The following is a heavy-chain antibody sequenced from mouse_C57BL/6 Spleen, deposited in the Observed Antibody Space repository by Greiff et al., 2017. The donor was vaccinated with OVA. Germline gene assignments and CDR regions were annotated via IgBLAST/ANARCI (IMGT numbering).Heavy chain of an antibody. CDR1: GYTFTSYW. Sequence: VQLQQPGAELVRPGTSVKLSCKASGYTFTSYWMHWVKQRPGQGLEWIGVIDPSDSYTNYNQKFKGKATLTVDTSSSTAYMQLSSLTSEDSAVYYCARWDGYDAWFAYWGQGTLVTVSA. CDR2: IDPSDSYT. V-gene: IGHV1-59*01. D-gene: IGHD2-2*01. J-gene: IGHJ3*01. CDR3: ARWDGYDAWFAY.